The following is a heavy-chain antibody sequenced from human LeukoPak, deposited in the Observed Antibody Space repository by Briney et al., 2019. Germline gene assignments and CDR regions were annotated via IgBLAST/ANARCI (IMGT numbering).Heavy chain of an antibody. V-gene: IGHV3-30*02. J-gene: IGHJ2*01. CDR3: AKDRTVGASYWYFDL. D-gene: IGHD1-26*01. CDR2: IWFDGSNK. Sequence: QAGGSLRLSCAASGFIFSNDAMHWVRQAPGKGLEWVAFIWFDGSNKHYADSVKGRFTISRDSSRNTLFLHMNTLRAEDTAIYYCAKDRTVGASYWYFDLWGRGTLVTVSS. CDR1: GFIFSNDA.